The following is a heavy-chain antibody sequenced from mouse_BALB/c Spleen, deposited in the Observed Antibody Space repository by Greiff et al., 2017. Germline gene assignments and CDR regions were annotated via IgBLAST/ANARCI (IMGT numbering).Heavy chain of an antibody. CDR1: GFSLTGYG. V-gene: IGHV2-6-7*01. Sequence: QVQLKESGPGLVAPSQSLSITCTVSGFSLTGYGVNWVRQPPGKGLEWLGMIWGDGSTDYNSALKSRLSISKDNSKSQVFLKMNSLQTDDTARYCCARVIYYGNYGYAMDYWGQGTSVTVSS. CDR2: IWGDGST. J-gene: IGHJ4*01. D-gene: IGHD2-1*01. CDR3: ARVIYYGNYGYAMDY.